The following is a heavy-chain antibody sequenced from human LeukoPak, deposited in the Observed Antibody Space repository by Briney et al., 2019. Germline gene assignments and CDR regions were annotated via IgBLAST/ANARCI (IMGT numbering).Heavy chain of an antibody. V-gene: IGHV3-30*04. CDR2: ISYDGSNK. J-gene: IGHJ4*02. CDR1: GFTFSSYA. Sequence: GRSLRLSCAASGFTFSSYAMHWVRQAPGKGLEWVAVISYDGSNKYYADSVKGRFTISRDNSKNTLYLQMNSLRAEDTAVYYCARRYCSGGSCYSVEHLDYWGQGTLVTVSS. D-gene: IGHD2-15*01. CDR3: ARRYCSGGSCYSVEHLDY.